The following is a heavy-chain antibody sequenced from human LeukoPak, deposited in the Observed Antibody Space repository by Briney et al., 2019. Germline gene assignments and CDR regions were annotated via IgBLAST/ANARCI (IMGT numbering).Heavy chain of an antibody. V-gene: IGHV1-69*04. D-gene: IGHD3-22*01. CDR3: ARDRGSSGYYYYYGMDV. CDR1: GGTFSSYA. Sequence: SVKVSCKASGGTFSSYAISWVRQAPGQELEWMGRIIPILGIANYAQKFQGRVTITADKSTSTAYMELSSLRSEDTAVYYCARDRGSSGYYYYYGMDVWGQGTTVTVSS. J-gene: IGHJ6*02. CDR2: IIPILGIA.